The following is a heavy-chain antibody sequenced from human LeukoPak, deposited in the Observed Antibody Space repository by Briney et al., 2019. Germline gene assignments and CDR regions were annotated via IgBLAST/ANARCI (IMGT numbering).Heavy chain of an antibody. CDR3: ARAGLELRLSHFDY. D-gene: IGHD1-7*01. CDR2: ISYDGSNK. J-gene: IGHJ4*02. CDR1: GFTFSSYA. V-gene: IGHV3-30-3*01. Sequence: GGSLRLSCAASGFTFSSYAMHWVRQAPGKGLEWVAVISYDGSNKYYADSVKGRFTISRDNSKNTLYLQMNSLRAEDTAVYYCARAGLELRLSHFDYWGQGTLVTVSS.